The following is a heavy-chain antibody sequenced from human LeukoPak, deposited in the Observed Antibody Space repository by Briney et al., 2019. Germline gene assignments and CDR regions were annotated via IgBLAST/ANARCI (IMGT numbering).Heavy chain of an antibody. Sequence: PGGSLRLSCAASGFTFSSYGMHWVRQAPGKGLEWVAFIRYDGSNKYYANSVKGRFTISRDNSKNTLYLQMNSLRAEDTAVYYCAKDSTKVQQLEYYFDYWGHGTLVTVCS. V-gene: IGHV3-30*02. J-gene: IGHJ4*01. CDR2: IRYDGSNK. CDR3: AKDSTKVQQLEYYFDY. D-gene: IGHD6-13*01. CDR1: GFTFSSYG.